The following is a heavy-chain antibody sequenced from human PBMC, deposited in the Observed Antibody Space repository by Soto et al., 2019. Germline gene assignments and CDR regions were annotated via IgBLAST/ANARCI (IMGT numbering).Heavy chain of an antibody. CDR2: ISDHNGNT. CDR1: GYTFTSYG. CDR3: ARWRYGDY. V-gene: IGHV1-18*01. D-gene: IGHD1-1*01. Sequence: QVHLVQSGAEVKKPGASVKVSCKGSGYTFTSYGITWVRQAPGQGLEWMGWISDHNGNTDYAQKHQGRVTVTRDTSTSTAYMELRSLRSDDTAVYYCARWRYGDYWGQGALVTVSS. J-gene: IGHJ4*02.